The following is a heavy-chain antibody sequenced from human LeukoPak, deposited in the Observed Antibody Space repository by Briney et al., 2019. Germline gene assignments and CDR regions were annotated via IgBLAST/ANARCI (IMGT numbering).Heavy chain of an antibody. D-gene: IGHD1-26*01. Sequence: PSETLSLTCTVSGGSISTYYWSWIRQPPGKGLEWIGYIHYTGSAYYDPSLKSRVTISVDTSKNQFSLILSSVPAADTAVYYCARSSGSRYYIDYWGQGTLVTVSS. CDR3: ARSSGSRYYIDY. CDR1: GGSISTYY. V-gene: IGHV4-59*01. J-gene: IGHJ4*02. CDR2: IHYTGSA.